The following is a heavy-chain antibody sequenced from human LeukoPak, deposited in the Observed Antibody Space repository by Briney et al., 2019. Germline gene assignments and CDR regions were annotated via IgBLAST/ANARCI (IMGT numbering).Heavy chain of an antibody. CDR1: GGSISSYY. CDR2: IYYSGST. J-gene: IGHJ4*02. CDR3: ARAGSVTTFSLFDY. D-gene: IGHD2/OR15-2a*01. Sequence: PSETLSLTCTVSGGSISSYYWSWIRQPPGKGLEWIGYIYYSGSTNYNPSLKSRVTISVDTSKNQFSLNLTSVTAADTAVYYCARAGSVTTFSLFDYWGQGTLVTVSS. V-gene: IGHV4-59*12.